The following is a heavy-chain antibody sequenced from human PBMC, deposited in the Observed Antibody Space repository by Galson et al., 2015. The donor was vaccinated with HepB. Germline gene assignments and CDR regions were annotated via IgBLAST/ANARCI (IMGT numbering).Heavy chain of an antibody. D-gene: IGHD6-6*01. V-gene: IGHV3-21*04. Sequence: SLRLSCAASGFTFSSYSMNWVRQAPGKGLEWVSSISSSSSSIYYADSVKGRFTISRDNAKNSLYLQMNSLRAEDTAVYYCARETHTVSSSSSSLGHYDYWGQGTLVTVSS. J-gene: IGHJ4*02. CDR1: GFTFSSYS. CDR3: ARETHTVSSSSSSLGHYDY. CDR2: ISSSSSSI.